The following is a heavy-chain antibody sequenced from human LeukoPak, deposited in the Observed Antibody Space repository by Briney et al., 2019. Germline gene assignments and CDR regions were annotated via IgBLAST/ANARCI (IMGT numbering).Heavy chain of an antibody. CDR2: ISSSGIYI. V-gene: IGHV3-21*01. D-gene: IGHD7-27*01. CDR3: ATALSLGTRGAY. Sequence: PGGSLRLSCAASGFTFSSYGMHWVRQAPGKGLEWVSSISSSGIYIYYADSVKGRFTISRDNAKDSLYLQMNSLRAEDTSVYYCATALSLGTRGAYWGQGTLVTVSS. CDR1: GFTFSSYG. J-gene: IGHJ4*02.